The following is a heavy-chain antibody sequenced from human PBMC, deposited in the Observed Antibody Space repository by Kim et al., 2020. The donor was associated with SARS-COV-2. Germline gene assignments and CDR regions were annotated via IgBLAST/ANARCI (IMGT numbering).Heavy chain of an antibody. V-gene: IGHV4-4*02. J-gene: IGHJ3*02. CDR3: ARARQTLDWLLYLDAFDI. Sequence: SETLSLTCAVSGGSISSSNWWSWVRQPPGKGLEWIGEIYHSGSTNYNPSLKSRVTISVDKSKNQFSLKLSSVTAADTAVYYCARARQTLDWLLYLDAFDIWGQGTMVTVSS. CDR2: IYHSGST. D-gene: IGHD3-9*01. CDR1: GGSISSSNW.